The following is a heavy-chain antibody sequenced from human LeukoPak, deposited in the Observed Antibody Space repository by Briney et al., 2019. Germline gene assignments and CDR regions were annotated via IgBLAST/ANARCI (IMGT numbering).Heavy chain of an antibody. D-gene: IGHD6-13*01. J-gene: IGHJ4*02. CDR2: VKSKTNGGTT. CDR1: GFTFSNAW. CDR3: TAGIGHSDFDY. V-gene: IGHV3-15*01. Sequence: GGSLRLSCAASGFTFSNAWMSWVRQAPGKGLEWVGRVKSKTNGGTTGYAAPVKGRFTISRDDSKNTYLQMNSLKSEDTAVYYCTAGIGHSDFDYWGQGTLVTASS.